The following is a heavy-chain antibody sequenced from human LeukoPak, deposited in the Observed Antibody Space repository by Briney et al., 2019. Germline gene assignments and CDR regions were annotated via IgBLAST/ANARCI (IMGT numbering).Heavy chain of an antibody. CDR3: AKVIAVAEYYYYYMDV. CDR1: GFTFSSYG. D-gene: IGHD6-19*01. CDR2: IRYDGSNK. J-gene: IGHJ6*03. Sequence: GGSLRLSCAASGFTFSSYGMHWVRQAPGKGLEGVAFIRYDGSNKYYADSVKGRLTISRDNSKNTLYLQMNSLRAEDTAVYYCAKVIAVAEYYYYYMDVWGKGTTVTVSS. V-gene: IGHV3-30*02.